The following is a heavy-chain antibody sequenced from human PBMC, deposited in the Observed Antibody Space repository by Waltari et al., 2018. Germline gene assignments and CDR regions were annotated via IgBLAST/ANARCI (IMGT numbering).Heavy chain of an antibody. Sequence: QVQLLGSGGCVVQPGRCLGLACGASASTIRFYLMHWVRQAPGKGREWVAVISYNGKNIYYVDSVKGRFTISRDNSKKTLYMQMNSLRAEDTAVYYCARDYCDRTNCHGMDVWGQGTTVTVSS. V-gene: IGHV3-30*03. J-gene: IGHJ6*02. D-gene: IGHD3-22*01. CDR1: ASTIRFYL. CDR2: ISYNGKNI. CDR3: ARDYCDRTNCHGMDV.